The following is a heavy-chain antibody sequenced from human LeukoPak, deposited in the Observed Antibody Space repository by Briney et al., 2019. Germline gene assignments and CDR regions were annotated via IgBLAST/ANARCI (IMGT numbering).Heavy chain of an antibody. CDR2: IKQDGSEK. V-gene: IGHV3-7*01. CDR3: ARRASVRGAQYNWFDP. D-gene: IGHD3-10*01. J-gene: IGHJ5*02. Sequence: GGSLRLSCAASGFTFSSYWMSWVRQAPGKGLEWVANIKQDGSEKYYVDSVKGRFTISRDNAKNSLYLQINSLRAEDTAVYYCARRASVRGAQYNWFDPWGQGTLVTVSS. CDR1: GFTFSSYW.